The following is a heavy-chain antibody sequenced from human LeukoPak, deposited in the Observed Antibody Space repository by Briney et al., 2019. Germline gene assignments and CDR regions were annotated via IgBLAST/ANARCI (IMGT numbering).Heavy chain of an antibody. CDR3: ARIVAVASLYYFDN. V-gene: IGHV3-53*01. Sequence: GGSLRLSCAASGFAVSSNYMSWVRQAPGKGLEWVSHIYSAGNTYYADSVKGRFTISRDSFKNTLYLQMNSLRGEDTALCYCARIVAVASLYYFDNWGQGTLVTVSS. CDR2: IYSAGNT. D-gene: IGHD6-19*01. CDR1: GFAVSSNY. J-gene: IGHJ4*02.